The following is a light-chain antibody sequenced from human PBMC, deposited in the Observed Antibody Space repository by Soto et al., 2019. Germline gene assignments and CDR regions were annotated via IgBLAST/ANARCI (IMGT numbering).Light chain of an antibody. V-gene: IGLV2-23*02. CDR3: CSYAGSSTFPYV. CDR1: SSDVGSYNL. J-gene: IGLJ1*01. Sequence: QSALTQPASVSGSPGQSITISCTGTSSDVGSYNLVSWYQQHPGKAPKVMIYEVSKRPSGVSNRFSGSKSGNTASLTISGLQAEEEADYSCCSYAGSSTFPYVFGTGTKVTVL. CDR2: EVS.